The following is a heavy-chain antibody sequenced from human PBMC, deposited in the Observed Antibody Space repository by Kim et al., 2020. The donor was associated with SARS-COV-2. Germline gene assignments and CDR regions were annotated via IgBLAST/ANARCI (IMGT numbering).Heavy chain of an antibody. V-gene: IGHV4-31*02. CDR2: YNTGPT. J-gene: IGHJ5*01. D-gene: IGHD3-16*01. Sequence: YNTGPTDYDPSLKSRLTKSVDTAKNQFSLKLSSVTAAEPAVYFCARDLGSRGYSYDYLGWLNPWGLGTLVTVSS. CDR3: ARDLGSRGYSYDYLGWLNP.